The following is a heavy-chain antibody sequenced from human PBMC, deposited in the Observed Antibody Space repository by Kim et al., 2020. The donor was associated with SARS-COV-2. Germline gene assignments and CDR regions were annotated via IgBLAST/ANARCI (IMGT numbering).Heavy chain of an antibody. CDR1: GGSISSSSYY. V-gene: IGHV4-39*07. J-gene: IGHJ6*02. Sequence: SETLSLTCTVSGGSISSSSYYWGWIRQPPGKGLEWIGSIYYSGSTYYNPSLKSRVTISVDTSKNQFSLKLSSVTAADTAVYYCARDCEDFPSYYYGMDVWGQGTTVTVSS. CDR3: ARDCEDFPSYYYGMDV. D-gene: IGHD2-21*01. CDR2: IYYSGST.